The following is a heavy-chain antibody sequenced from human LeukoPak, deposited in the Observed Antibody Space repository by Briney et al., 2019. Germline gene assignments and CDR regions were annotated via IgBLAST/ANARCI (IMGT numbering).Heavy chain of an antibody. CDR1: GFTFSSYA. D-gene: IGHD3-16*01. Sequence: LPGGSLRLSCAASGFTFSSYAMHWVRQAPGKGLEWVAVISYDGSNKYYADSVKGRFTISRDNSKNTLYLQMNSLRAEDTAVYYCARFPTRLWHKDAFDIWGQGTMVTVSS. CDR2: ISYDGSNK. CDR3: ARFPTRLWHKDAFDI. J-gene: IGHJ3*02. V-gene: IGHV3-30*04.